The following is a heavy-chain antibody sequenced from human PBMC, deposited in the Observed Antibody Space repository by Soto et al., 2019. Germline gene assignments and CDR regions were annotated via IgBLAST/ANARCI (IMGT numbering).Heavy chain of an antibody. CDR3: ARYSSGSDY. D-gene: IGHD6-19*01. V-gene: IGHV4-39*01. Sequence: PSETLSLTCTVSGGSISSSSYYWGWIRQPPGKGLEWIGSIYYSGSTYYNPSLKSRVTISVDTSKNQFSLKLTSVTAADTAVYYCARYSSGSDYWGQGTLVPVS. J-gene: IGHJ4*02. CDR2: IYYSGST. CDR1: GGSISSSSYY.